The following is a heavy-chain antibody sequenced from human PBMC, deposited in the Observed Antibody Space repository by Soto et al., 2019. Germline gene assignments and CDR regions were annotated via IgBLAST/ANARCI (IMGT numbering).Heavy chain of an antibody. CDR2: IYYSGST. CDR1: GGSISSSGYY. Sequence: PSETLSLTCTVSGGSISSSGYYWGWIRQPPGKGLEWIGTIYYSGSTYYNPSLKSRVTISVDTSKNQFSLKLSSVTAADTAVYYCARTLYSYGPRFDYWGQGTLVTVSS. J-gene: IGHJ4*02. D-gene: IGHD5-18*01. V-gene: IGHV4-39*07. CDR3: ARTLYSYGPRFDY.